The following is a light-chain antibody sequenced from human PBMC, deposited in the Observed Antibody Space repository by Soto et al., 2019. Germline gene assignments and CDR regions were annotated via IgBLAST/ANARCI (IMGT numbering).Light chain of an antibody. CDR2: GVS. CDR1: QSVSSSY. Sequence: EIVLTQSPGTLSLSPGERATLSCRASQSVSSSYLAWYQQKPGQAPRLLIYGVSIRATCIPDRFSGSGSGTDFTLTISRLEPEDFAVDYCQQYGSSPFTFGPGTKVDIK. J-gene: IGKJ3*01. CDR3: QQYGSSPFT. V-gene: IGKV3-20*01.